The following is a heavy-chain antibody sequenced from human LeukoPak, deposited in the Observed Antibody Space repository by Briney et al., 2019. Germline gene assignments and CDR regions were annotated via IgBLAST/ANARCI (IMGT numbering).Heavy chain of an antibody. CDR2: INHSGST. D-gene: IGHD6-13*01. Sequence: SETLSLTCAVYGGSFSGYYWSWIRQPPGKGLEWIGEINHSGSTNYNPSLKSRVTISVDTSKNQFSLKLSSGTAADTAVYYCARVGRAAGARYNWFAPWGQGTLVTVSS. J-gene: IGHJ5*02. V-gene: IGHV4-34*01. CDR1: GGSFSGYY. CDR3: ARVGRAAGARYNWFAP.